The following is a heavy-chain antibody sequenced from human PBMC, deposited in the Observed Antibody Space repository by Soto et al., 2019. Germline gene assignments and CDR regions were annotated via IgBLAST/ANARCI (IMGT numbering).Heavy chain of an antibody. V-gene: IGHV6-1*01. Sequence: QVQLQESGPGLVKPSQTLSLTCAISGDSVSSNSAAWNWIRLSPSRGREWLARTYYRSRWYNDYAVSVRSRITVNPDTFKNQFSLQLTSVTPEDTAVYYCAGTTSHQWYYMDVWGKGTTVTVSS. CDR1: GDSVSSNSAA. CDR3: AGTTSHQWYYMDV. D-gene: IGHD1-7*01. CDR2: TYYRSRWYN. J-gene: IGHJ6*03.